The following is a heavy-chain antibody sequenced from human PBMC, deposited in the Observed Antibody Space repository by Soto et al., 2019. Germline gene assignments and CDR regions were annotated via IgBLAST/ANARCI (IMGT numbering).Heavy chain of an antibody. CDR1: GGTFSTYT. J-gene: IGHJ4*02. V-gene: IGHV1-69*08. CDR3: ARDPYGDISGY. Sequence: QVQLVQSGAEVKKPGSSVKVSCKASGGTFSTYTINWVRQAPGQGLEWMGRIIPILGIANYAQKVQGRVTITADKSTSTADMELSSLRSEDTAVYYCARDPYGDISGYWGQGTLVTVSS. D-gene: IGHD4-17*01. CDR2: IIPILGIA.